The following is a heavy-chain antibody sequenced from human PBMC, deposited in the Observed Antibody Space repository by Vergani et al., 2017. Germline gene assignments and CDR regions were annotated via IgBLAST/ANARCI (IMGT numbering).Heavy chain of an antibody. Sequence: QVHLVESGGGVVQPGRSLRLSCAASGFTFNQYGMHWVRQAPGKGLEWVAVTWYDGNNKQYADSVKGRFTISRDNSKSTMYLQMNSLRDEDTDVYYCARDLRLLYNRFDPWGQGTLVTVSS. CDR1: GFTFNQYG. V-gene: IGHV3-33*01. J-gene: IGHJ5*02. CDR2: TWYDGNNK. D-gene: IGHD1-14*01. CDR3: ARDLRLLYNRFDP.